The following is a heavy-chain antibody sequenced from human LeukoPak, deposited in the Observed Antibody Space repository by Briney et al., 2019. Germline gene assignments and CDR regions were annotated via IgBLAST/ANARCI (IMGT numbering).Heavy chain of an antibody. D-gene: IGHD6-19*01. CDR1: GFTLSSYA. V-gene: IGHV3-23*01. CDR2: FSGSGGTT. J-gene: IGHJ4*02. Sequence: GGSLRPSCSASGFTLSSYAMTWVRQAPGKGLEIVSAFSGSGGTTYYAAFVKGLFTICRDNSKNTLYLKMNSLRAEDTVVYYCAKDLEQWRPRGGSFDSWGQGTMVTVSS. CDR3: AKDLEQWRPRGGSFDS.